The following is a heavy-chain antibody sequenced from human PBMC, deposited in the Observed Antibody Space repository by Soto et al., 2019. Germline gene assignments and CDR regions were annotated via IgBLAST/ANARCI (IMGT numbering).Heavy chain of an antibody. D-gene: IGHD2-21*01. CDR3: ARGDWPTQMDV. Sequence: QVQLQESGPGLVKPSQTLSLTCTVSGGSISGGTYYWSWIRQPPGQGLEWIGYIYFSGSTYYNPSLQSRVIISVDTSNNQFSLRLSSVTAADTAVYYCARGDWPTQMDVWGQGTTVTVSS. CDR1: GGSISGGTYY. CDR2: IYFSGST. V-gene: IGHV4-31*03. J-gene: IGHJ6*02.